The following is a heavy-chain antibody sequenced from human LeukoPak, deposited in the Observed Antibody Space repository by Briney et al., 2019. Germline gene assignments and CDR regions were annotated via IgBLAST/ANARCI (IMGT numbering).Heavy chain of an antibody. V-gene: IGHV3-9*01. J-gene: IGHJ4*02. CDR3: ARGASGYYYDSSGWKY. CDR1: GFIFNNYA. Sequence: PGGSLRLSCAGSGFIFNNYAMHWVRHPPGKGLEWVSGISWNSGSIDYADSVKGRFTISRDNAKNSLYLQMNSLRDEDTAVYYCARGASGYYYDSSGWKYWGQGTLVTVSS. D-gene: IGHD3-22*01. CDR2: ISWNSGSI.